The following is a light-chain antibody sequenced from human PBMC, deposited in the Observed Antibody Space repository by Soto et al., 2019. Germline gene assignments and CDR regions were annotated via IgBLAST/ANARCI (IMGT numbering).Light chain of an antibody. Sequence: QSALTQPPFASGSPGQSVTISCTGAHSDFGGYNYVSWYQQHPGKAPKLMIFEVNKRPSGVPDRFSGSKFGNTASLTVSGLQAEDEADYYCSSYAGSNNVVFGGGTKLTVL. J-gene: IGLJ2*01. CDR3: SSYAGSNNVV. CDR2: EVN. CDR1: HSDFGGYNY. V-gene: IGLV2-8*01.